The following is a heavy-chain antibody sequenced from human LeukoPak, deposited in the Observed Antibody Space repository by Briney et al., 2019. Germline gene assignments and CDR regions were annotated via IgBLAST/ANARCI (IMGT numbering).Heavy chain of an antibody. J-gene: IGHJ6*04. CDR1: GYTFTSYY. CDR3: ARDTGAAAGFYGMDV. CDR2: INPSGGST. Sequence: ASVKVSCKASGYTFTSYYMHWVRQAPGQGLEWMGIINPSGGSTSYAQKFQGRVTMTRDTSTSTVYMELSSLRSEDTAVYYCARDTGAAAGFYGMDVWGKGTTVTVSS. V-gene: IGHV1-46*01. D-gene: IGHD6-13*01.